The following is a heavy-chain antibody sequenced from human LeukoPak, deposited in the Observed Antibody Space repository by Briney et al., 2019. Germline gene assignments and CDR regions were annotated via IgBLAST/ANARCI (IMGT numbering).Heavy chain of an antibody. CDR3: ARGALDSSSWYAYYYYYYMDV. Sequence: SETLSLTCSVSGGSISGYYWSWIRQPPGKGLEWIGYIYYSGSTNYSPSLKSRVTISVDTSKNQFSLKLSSVTAADTAVYYCARGALDSSSWYAYYYYYYMDVWGKGTTVTISS. CDR1: GGSISGYY. V-gene: IGHV4-59*08. J-gene: IGHJ6*03. D-gene: IGHD6-13*01. CDR2: IYYSGST.